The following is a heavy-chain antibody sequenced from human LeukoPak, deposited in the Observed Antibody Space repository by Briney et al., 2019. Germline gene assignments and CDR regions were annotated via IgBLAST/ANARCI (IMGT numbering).Heavy chain of an antibody. CDR2: ISYDGSNK. CDR3: ARDHDYSNYGNWFDP. Sequence: PGRSLRLSCAASGFTFSVYGMYWVRQAPGKGLEWVAVISYDGSNKYYADSVKGRFTISRDNSKNTLYLQMDSLRAEDTAVYYCARDHDYSNYGNWFDPWGQGTLVTVSS. CDR1: GFTFSVYG. J-gene: IGHJ5*02. V-gene: IGHV3-30*03. D-gene: IGHD4-11*01.